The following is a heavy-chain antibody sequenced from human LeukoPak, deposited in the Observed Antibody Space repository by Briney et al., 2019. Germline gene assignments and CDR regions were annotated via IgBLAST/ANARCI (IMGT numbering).Heavy chain of an antibody. CDR3: AKLGDPDTAMKYPEDFDY. Sequence: PGGSLRLSCAASGFTFSSYAMSWVRQAPGKRLEWVSAISGSGGSTYYADSVKGRFTISRDNSKNTLYLQMNSLRAEDTAVYYCAKLGDPDTAMKYPEDFDYWGQGTLVTVSS. CDR1: GFTFSSYA. J-gene: IGHJ4*02. V-gene: IGHV3-23*01. CDR2: ISGSGGST. D-gene: IGHD5-18*01.